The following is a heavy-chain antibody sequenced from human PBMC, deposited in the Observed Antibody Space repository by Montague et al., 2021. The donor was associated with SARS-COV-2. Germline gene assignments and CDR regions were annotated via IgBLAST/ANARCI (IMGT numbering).Heavy chain of an antibody. CDR2: IYTSGST. CDR3: ASGTYYYDSSGPPSLSWFAFDI. D-gene: IGHD3-22*01. J-gene: IGHJ3*02. CDR1: GGSISSGSYY. V-gene: IGHV4-61*02. Sequence: TLSLTCTVSGGSISSGSYYWSWIRQPAGKGLEWIGRIYTSGSTNYNPSLKGRVTISVDTSKNQFSLKLSSVTAADTAVYYCASGTYYYDSSGPPSLSWFAFDIWGQGKMVTVSS.